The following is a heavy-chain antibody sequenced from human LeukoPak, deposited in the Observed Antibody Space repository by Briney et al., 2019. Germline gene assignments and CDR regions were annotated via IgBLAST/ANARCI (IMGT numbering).Heavy chain of an antibody. CDR1: GFTFSSYE. J-gene: IGHJ4*02. D-gene: IGHD4-23*01. CDR2: ISSSGSTI. V-gene: IGHV3-48*03. CDR3: ARTPDLGTVVTPDLDY. Sequence: PGGSLRLSCAASGFTFSSYEMNWVRQAPGKGLEWVSYISSSGSTIYYADSVKGRFTISRDNAKNSLYLQMNSLRAEDTAVYYCARTPDLGTVVTPDLDYWGQGTLVTVSS.